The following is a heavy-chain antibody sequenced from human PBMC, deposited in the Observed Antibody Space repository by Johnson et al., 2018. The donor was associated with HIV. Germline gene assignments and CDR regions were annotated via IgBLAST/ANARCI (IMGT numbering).Heavy chain of an antibody. Sequence: QVQLVESGGGVVQPGGSLRLSCAASGFTFSSYDMHWVRQAPGKGLEWVAFISYDGTNKYYADSVKGRFTIFRDNAENSLFLQMDSLRAEDTAVYYCARESSDVGDFDIWGHGTMVTVSS. J-gene: IGHJ3*02. V-gene: IGHV3-30*03. CDR1: GFTFSSYD. D-gene: IGHD3-10*02. CDR2: ISYDGTNK. CDR3: ARESSDVGDFDI.